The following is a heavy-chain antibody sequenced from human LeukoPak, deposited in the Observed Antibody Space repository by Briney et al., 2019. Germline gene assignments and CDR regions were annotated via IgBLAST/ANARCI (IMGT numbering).Heavy chain of an antibody. V-gene: IGHV3-74*01. Sequence: GGSLRLSCAASGFTFSTHGMHWVRQVPGRGPVWVSRADGGGSSTSYADSVKGRFSISRDNAKSTLYLQMNGLRAEDTAVYYCARGPGSSGGAYVGDYWGHGTLVTVSS. D-gene: IGHD3-22*01. CDR3: ARGPGSSGGAYVGDY. CDR2: ADGGGSST. J-gene: IGHJ4*01. CDR1: GFTFSTHG.